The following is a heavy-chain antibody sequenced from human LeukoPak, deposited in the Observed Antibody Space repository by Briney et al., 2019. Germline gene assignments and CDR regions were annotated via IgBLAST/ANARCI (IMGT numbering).Heavy chain of an antibody. Sequence: PGRSLRLSCAASGFTFSSYVIHWVRQAPGKGLEWVAAFLYDESNEYYRDSVKGRFTISRDTSKSTVYLQMNSLRAEDTAMYYCTRRSSIVVAGERVQTFDSWGQGTLVTVSS. V-gene: IGHV3-30*04. CDR2: FLYDESNE. CDR1: GFTFSSYV. D-gene: IGHD6-19*01. J-gene: IGHJ4*02. CDR3: TRRSSIVVAGERVQTFDS.